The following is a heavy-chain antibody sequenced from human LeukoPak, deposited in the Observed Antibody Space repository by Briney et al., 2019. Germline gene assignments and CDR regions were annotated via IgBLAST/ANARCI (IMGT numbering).Heavy chain of an antibody. V-gene: IGHV3-21*01. CDR1: GFTFSSYS. CDR3: ARAGSGYYGSGGYYGGYYFDY. CDR2: ISSSSSYI. D-gene: IGHD3-10*01. Sequence: TGGSLRLSCAASGFTFSSYSMNWVRQAPGKGLEWVSSISSSSSYIYYADSVKGRFTISRDNAKNSLYLQMNSLRAEDTAVYYCARAGSGYYGSGGYYGGYYFDYWGQGTLVTVSS. J-gene: IGHJ4*02.